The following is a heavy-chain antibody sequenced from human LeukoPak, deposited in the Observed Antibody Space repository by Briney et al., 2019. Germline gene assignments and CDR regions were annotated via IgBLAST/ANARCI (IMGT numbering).Heavy chain of an antibody. CDR2: ICYDGSNK. Sequence: PGGSLRLSCAASGFTFSSYGMHWVRQAPGKGLEWVAVICYDGSNKYYADSVKGRFTISRDNSKNTLYLQMNSLRAEDTAVYYCAKDQYSMRYYFDYWGQGTLVTVSS. J-gene: IGHJ4*02. D-gene: IGHD5-18*01. CDR3: AKDQYSMRYYFDY. V-gene: IGHV3-33*06. CDR1: GFTFSSYG.